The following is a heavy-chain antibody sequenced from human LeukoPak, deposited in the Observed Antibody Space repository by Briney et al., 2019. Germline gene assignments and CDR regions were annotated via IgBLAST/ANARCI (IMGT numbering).Heavy chain of an antibody. V-gene: IGHV1-8*01. D-gene: IGHD6-19*01. CDR2: MNPNSGNT. CDR3: ARGRRGSSGWFRYYYYGMDV. J-gene: IGHJ6*02. Sequence: ASVKVSCKASGYTFTSYDINWVRQATGQGLEWMGWMNPNSGNTGYAQKFQGRVTMTRNTSISTAYMELSSLRSEDTAVYYCARGRRGSSGWFRYYYYGMDVWGQGTTVTVSS. CDR1: GYTFTSYD.